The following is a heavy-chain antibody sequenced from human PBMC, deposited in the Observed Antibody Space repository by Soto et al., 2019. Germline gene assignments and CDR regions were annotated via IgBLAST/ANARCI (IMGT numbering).Heavy chain of an antibody. CDR2: IYYSGST. J-gene: IGHJ6*03. CDR1: GASISSYY. Sequence: SETLSLTCTVSGASISSYYWSWIRQPPGKGLEWIGYIYYSGSTNYNPSLKSRVTISVETSKNQFSLKLSSVTAADTAVYYCATRAADYDFWSGYYSYYYYMDVWGKGTTVTVSS. V-gene: IGHV4-59*08. CDR3: ATRAADYDFWSGYYSYYYYMDV. D-gene: IGHD3-3*01.